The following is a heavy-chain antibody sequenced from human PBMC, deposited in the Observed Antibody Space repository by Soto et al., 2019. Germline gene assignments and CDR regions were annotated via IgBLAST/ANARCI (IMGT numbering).Heavy chain of an antibody. J-gene: IGHJ4*02. D-gene: IGHD3-22*01. Sequence: ASVKVSCKASGGTFSSYTISWVRQAPGQGLEWMGRISPILGISNYAQKFQGRVTITADHSTSTAYMELSSLRSEDTAVYYCASSYTYYYDSSASHPGYWGQGTLVTVSS. CDR3: ASSYTYYYDSSASHPGY. CDR2: ISPILGIS. V-gene: IGHV1-69*02. CDR1: GGTFSSYT.